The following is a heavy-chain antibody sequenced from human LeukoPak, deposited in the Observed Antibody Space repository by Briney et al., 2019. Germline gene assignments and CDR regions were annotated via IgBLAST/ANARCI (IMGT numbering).Heavy chain of an antibody. D-gene: IGHD3-10*01. Sequence: EASVKVSFKASGYTFTNFYMHWVRQVPGQGLEWMGIINPRGGSASSAQKFQGRVTLTRDTSTSTVYMELSRLRSEDTALYYCARDYHGSGSLPTFDYWGQGTLVIVSS. CDR3: ARDYHGSGSLPTFDY. J-gene: IGHJ4*02. CDR1: GYTFTNFY. V-gene: IGHV1-46*01. CDR2: INPRGGSA.